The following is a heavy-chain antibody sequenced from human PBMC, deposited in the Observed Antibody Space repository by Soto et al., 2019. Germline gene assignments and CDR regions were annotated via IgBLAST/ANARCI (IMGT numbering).Heavy chain of an antibody. V-gene: IGHV4-34*01. J-gene: IGHJ6*02. CDR3: ARGYYYGSGSYRHYSYYGMDV. Sequence: PSETLSLTCAVYGGSFSGYYWSWIRQPPGKGLEWIGEINHSGSTNYNPSLKSRVTISVDTSKNQFSLKLSSVTAADTAVYYCARGYYYGSGSYRHYSYYGMDVWCQGTSVTVSS. D-gene: IGHD3-10*01. CDR1: GGSFSGYY. CDR2: INHSGST.